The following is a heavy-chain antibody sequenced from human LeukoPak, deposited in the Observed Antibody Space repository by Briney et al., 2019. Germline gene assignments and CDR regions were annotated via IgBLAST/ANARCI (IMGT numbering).Heavy chain of an antibody. V-gene: IGHV3-20*04. J-gene: IGHJ6*03. CDR2: LNWNGGST. CDR1: GFAFSSHY. Sequence: GGSLRLSCVASGFAFSSHYMTWVRQAPGKGLEWVSGLNWNGGSTGYADSVKGRFTISRDNAKNSLYLQMISLRAEDTALYYCATSFPQNSFMDVWGKGTTVTVSS. D-gene: IGHD3-3*02. CDR3: ATSFPQNSFMDV.